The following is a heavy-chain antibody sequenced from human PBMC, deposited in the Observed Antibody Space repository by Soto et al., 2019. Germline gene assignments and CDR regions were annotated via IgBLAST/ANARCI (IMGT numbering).Heavy chain of an antibody. D-gene: IGHD6-6*01. CDR1: GYTFTSYG. Sequence: GASVKVSCKASGYTFTSYGISWVRQAPGQGLEWIGWISAYNGNTNYAQKLQGRVTMTTDTSTSTAYMELRSLRSDDTAVYYCARDLDEYSSSDLFDYWGQGTLVTVSS. CDR2: ISAYNGNT. CDR3: ARDLDEYSSSDLFDY. V-gene: IGHV1-18*04. J-gene: IGHJ4*02.